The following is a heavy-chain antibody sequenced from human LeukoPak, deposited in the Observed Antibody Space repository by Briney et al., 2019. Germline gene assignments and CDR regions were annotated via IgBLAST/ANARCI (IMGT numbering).Heavy chain of an antibody. J-gene: IGHJ4*02. V-gene: IGHV3-30-3*01. CDR3: ARVGDGYNLGYFDY. CDR2: ISYDGSNK. D-gene: IGHD5-24*01. CDR1: GFTFSGYE. Sequence: GGSLRLSCAASGFTFSGYEMNWVRQAPGKGLEWVAVISYDGSNKYYADSVKGRFTISRDNSKNTLYLQMNSLRAEDTAVYYCARVGDGYNLGYFDYWGQGTLVTVSS.